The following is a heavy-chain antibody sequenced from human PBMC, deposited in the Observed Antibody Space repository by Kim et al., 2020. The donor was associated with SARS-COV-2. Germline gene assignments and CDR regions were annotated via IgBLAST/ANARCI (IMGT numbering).Heavy chain of an antibody. CDR2: ISGSGTTT. J-gene: IGHJ5*02. CDR1: GYKFSNYG. CDR3: ARDSDFWSPFGIDCFDP. D-gene: IGHD3-3*01. Sequence: GGSLRLSCVGSGYKFSNYGMSWVRQAPGKGLEWVSYISGSGTTTYYADSVKGRFYISRDNLDNTLYLQMNSLRVDDAALYFCARDSDFWSPFGIDCFDPRGQGTLVTVSS. V-gene: IGHV3-23*01.